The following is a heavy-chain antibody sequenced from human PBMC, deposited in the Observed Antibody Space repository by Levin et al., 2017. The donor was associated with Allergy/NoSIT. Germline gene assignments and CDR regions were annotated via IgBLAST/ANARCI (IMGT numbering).Heavy chain of an antibody. V-gene: IGHV4-59*01. D-gene: IGHD3-3*01. Sequence: KPSETLSLTCTVSGDSISNYYWSWIRQPPGKGLEWIGYVHNSETTNYNPSLQSRLTISLDTSKNQFSLKLSSVTAADTAVYYCARASDFWSGYSIPYGMDVWGQGTTVTVSS. CDR2: VHNSETT. J-gene: IGHJ6*02. CDR3: ARASDFWSGYSIPYGMDV. CDR1: GDSISNYY.